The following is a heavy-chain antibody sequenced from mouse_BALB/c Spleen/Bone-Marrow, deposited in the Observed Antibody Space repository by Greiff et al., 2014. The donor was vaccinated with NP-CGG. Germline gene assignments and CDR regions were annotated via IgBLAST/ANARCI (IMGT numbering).Heavy chain of an antibody. D-gene: IGHD1-1*01. CDR1: GYSFTGYY. CDR3: ARSRDYGTSKSAWFAY. V-gene: IGHV1S34*01. J-gene: IGHJ3*01. CDR2: ISCYNGAT. Sequence: LVKTGASVKISCKASGYSFTGYYMHWVKQSHGKSLEWIGYISCYNGATSYNQKFRGKATFTVDTSSSTAYMQLNSLTSEDSAVYYCARSRDYGTSKSAWFAYWGQGTLVTVSA.